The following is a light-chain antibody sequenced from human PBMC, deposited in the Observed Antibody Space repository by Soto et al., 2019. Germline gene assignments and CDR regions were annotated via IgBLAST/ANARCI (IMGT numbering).Light chain of an antibody. V-gene: IGLV2-8*01. J-gene: IGLJ2*01. CDR3: SSYAGNNNLV. Sequence: QSALTQPPSAAGSPGQSVTISCTGTSSDVGGYNYVSWYQHHPGKAPKFMIYEVSERPSGVPDRFSGSKSGNTASLTVSGLQAEGEAHYYFSSYAGNNNLVFGGGTKLTVL. CDR1: SSDVGGYNY. CDR2: EVS.